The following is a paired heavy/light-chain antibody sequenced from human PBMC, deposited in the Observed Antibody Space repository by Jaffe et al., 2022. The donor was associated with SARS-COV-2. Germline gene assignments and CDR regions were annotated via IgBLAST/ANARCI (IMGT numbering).Heavy chain of an antibody. V-gene: IGHV4-39*01. Sequence: QVQLQESGPGLVKPSETLSLTCAVSGGSFSSSTSYWGWIRQPPGKGLEWIGSINYGGSTQYNPSLRSRVTISVDTSKSQFSLTLSSVTAADTAVYYCADYRAGSMFDIWGPGTMVTVSS. CDR3: ADYRAGSMFDI. CDR2: INYGGST. D-gene: IGHD4-4*01. CDR1: GGSFSSSTSY. J-gene: IGHJ3*02.
Light chain of an antibody. V-gene: IGLV2-14*03. CDR3: SSYTRSHIRL. CDR1: SSDIGAYNY. Sequence: QSALTQPASVSGSPGQSITISCTGTSSDIGAYNYVSWYQQHPGRAPKLMIYDVMNRPSGVSDRFSGSKSGNTASLTISGLQAEDEADYYCSSYTRSHIRLFGGGTKVTVL. J-gene: IGLJ2*01. CDR2: DVM.